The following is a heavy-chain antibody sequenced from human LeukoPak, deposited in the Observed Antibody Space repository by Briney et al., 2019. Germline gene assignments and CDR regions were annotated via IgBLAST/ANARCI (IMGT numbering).Heavy chain of an antibody. J-gene: IGHJ6*02. V-gene: IGHV1-18*01. CDR3: ARVAYCSSTSCYTSYYYYGMDV. CDR1: GYTFTSYG. D-gene: IGHD2-2*02. Sequence: ASVKVSCKASGYTFTSYGISWVRQAPGQGLEWMGWISAYNGNTNYAQKLQGRVTMTTDTSTSTAYMELRSLRSDDTAVYYCARVAYCSSTSCYTSYYYYGMDVWGQGTTVTVFS. CDR2: ISAYNGNT.